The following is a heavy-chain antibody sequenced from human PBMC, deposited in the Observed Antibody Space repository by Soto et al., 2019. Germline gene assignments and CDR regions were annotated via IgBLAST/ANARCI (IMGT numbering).Heavy chain of an antibody. Sequence: SETLSLTCTVSGGSIASTDHYWGWVRQPPGKGLQWVASISFSGSPYYNPSLMSRVTISADTSRNLFSLRLSSVTAADTAVYYCTCRVDEIHLDFWGRGTLVTVSS. V-gene: IGHV4-39*02. CDR1: GGSIASTDHY. J-gene: IGHJ4*02. CDR3: TCRVDEIHLDF. CDR2: ISFSGSP.